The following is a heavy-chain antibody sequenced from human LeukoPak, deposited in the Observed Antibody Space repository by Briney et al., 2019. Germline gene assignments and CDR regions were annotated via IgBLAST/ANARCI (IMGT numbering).Heavy chain of an antibody. Sequence: SETLSLTCTVSGGSISSYYWSWIRQPPGKGLEWIGDIYYSGSTNYNPSLKSRVTISVDKSKNQFSLKLSSVTAADTAVYYCARGVVVVTAIVPDAFDIWGQGTMVTVSS. V-gene: IGHV4-59*01. CDR2: IYYSGST. CDR3: ARGVVVVTAIVPDAFDI. D-gene: IGHD2-21*02. J-gene: IGHJ3*02. CDR1: GGSISSYY.